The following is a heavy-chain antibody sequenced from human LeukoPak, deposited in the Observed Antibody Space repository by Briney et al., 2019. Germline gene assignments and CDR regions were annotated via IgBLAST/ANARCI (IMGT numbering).Heavy chain of an antibody. J-gene: IGHJ5*02. CDR3: ARDASNTIFERVNWFDP. CDR2: ISGSSSYI. V-gene: IGHV3-21*01. D-gene: IGHD3-3*01. CDR1: GFTFSSYS. Sequence: GGSLRLSCAASGFTFSSYSMNWVRQAPGKGLEWVSSISGSSSYIYYTDSVKGRFTISRDNAKNSLYLQMNSLRAEDTAVYYCARDASNTIFERVNWFDPWGQGTLVTVS.